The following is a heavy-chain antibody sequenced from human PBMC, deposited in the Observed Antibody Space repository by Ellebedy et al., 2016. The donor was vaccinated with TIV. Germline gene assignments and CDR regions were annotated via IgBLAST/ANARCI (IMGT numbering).Heavy chain of an antibody. V-gene: IGHV3-74*01. CDR2: VSPDGSTT. J-gene: IGHJ4*02. CDR1: GFTFRSYW. D-gene: IGHD3-22*01. Sequence: GESLKISXAASGFTFRSYWMYWVRQAPGKGLVWVLRVSPDGSTTNSADSVKGRSTISRDNAKNTLYLQMTSLRAEDTAVYYCVYSTGYNLFAFWGQGTLVTVSS. CDR3: VYSTGYNLFAF.